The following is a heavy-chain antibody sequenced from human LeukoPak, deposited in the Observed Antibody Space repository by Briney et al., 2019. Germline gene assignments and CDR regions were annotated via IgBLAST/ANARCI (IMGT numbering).Heavy chain of an antibody. J-gene: IGHJ4*02. CDR1: GYTFINHG. V-gene: IGHV1-69*05. CDR2: IIPIFGTA. Sequence: SVKVSCKASGYTFINHGVTWVRQAPGQGLEWMGGIIPIFGTANYAQKFQGRVTMTRDTSTSTVYMELSSLRSDDTAVYYCARTAARRFDYWGQGTLVTVSS. D-gene: IGHD6-6*01. CDR3: ARTAARRFDY.